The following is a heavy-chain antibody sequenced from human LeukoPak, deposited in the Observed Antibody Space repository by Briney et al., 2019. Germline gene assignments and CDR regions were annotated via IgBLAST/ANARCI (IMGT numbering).Heavy chain of an antibody. J-gene: IGHJ4*02. V-gene: IGHV4-31*03. CDR1: GGSISSGGYY. Sequence: SETLSLTCTVSGGSISSGGYYWSWIRQHPGKGLEWIGYIYYSGSTYYNPSLKSRVTISVDTSKNQFSLKLSSVTAADTAVYYCARSFYYGSGRALFDYWGQGTLVTVSS. CDR2: IYYSGST. CDR3: ARSFYYGSGRALFDY. D-gene: IGHD3-10*01.